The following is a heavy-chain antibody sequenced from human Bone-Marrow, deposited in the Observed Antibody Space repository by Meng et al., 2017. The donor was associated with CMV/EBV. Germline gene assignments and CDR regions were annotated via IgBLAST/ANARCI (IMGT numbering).Heavy chain of an antibody. V-gene: IGHV3-30*02. CDR2: IRYDGSNK. J-gene: IGHJ6*02. CDR1: GFTFSSHS. Sequence: GESLKISCTVSGFTFSSHSMNWVRRAPGKGLEWVAFIRYDGSNKYYADSVKGRFTISRDNSKNTLYLQMNRLRAEDTAVYYCSKDSSLGYYGMDVWGQGTTVTVSS. D-gene: IGHD6-13*01. CDR3: SKDSSLGYYGMDV.